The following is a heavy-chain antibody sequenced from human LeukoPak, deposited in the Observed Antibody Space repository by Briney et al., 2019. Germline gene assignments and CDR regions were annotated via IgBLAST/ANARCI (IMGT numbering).Heavy chain of an antibody. CDR3: ARDLNWNASY. V-gene: IGHV3-7*01. CDR2: IKQDGSEK. D-gene: IGHD1-1*01. J-gene: IGHJ4*02. CDR1: GFSVSVNY. Sequence: GGSLRLSCAASGFSVSVNYMTWVRQALGKGLEWVANIKQDGSEKYYVDSVKGRFTISRDNAKNPLYLQMNSLRAEDTAVYYCARDLNWNASYWGQGTLVTVSS.